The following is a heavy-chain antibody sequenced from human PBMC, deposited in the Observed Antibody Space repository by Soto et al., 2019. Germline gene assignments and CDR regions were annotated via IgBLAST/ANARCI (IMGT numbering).Heavy chain of an antibody. CDR2: ISGSGGST. CDR1: GFTFSSYA. CDR3: AKGGYYDFWSGYYGY. V-gene: IGHV3-23*01. J-gene: IGHJ4*02. Sequence: GGSLRLSCAASGFTFSSYAMSWVRQAPGKGLEWVSAISGSGGSTYYADSVKGRLTISRDNSKNTLYLQMNSLRAEDTAVYYCAKGGYYDFWSGYYGYWGQGTLVTVSS. D-gene: IGHD3-3*01.